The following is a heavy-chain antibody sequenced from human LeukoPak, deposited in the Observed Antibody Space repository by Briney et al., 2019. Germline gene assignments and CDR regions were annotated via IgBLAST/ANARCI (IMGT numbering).Heavy chain of an antibody. CDR3: ARAGDGAARFQH. D-gene: IGHD6-6*01. CDR1: GGSVSSGSYY. Sequence: PSETLSLTCTVSGGSVSSGSYYWSWIRQPPGKGLEWIGYIYYSGSTNYNPSLKSRVTISVDTSKNQFSLKLSSVTAADTAVYYCARAGDGAARFQHWGQGTLVTVSS. CDR2: IYYSGST. V-gene: IGHV4-61*01. J-gene: IGHJ1*01.